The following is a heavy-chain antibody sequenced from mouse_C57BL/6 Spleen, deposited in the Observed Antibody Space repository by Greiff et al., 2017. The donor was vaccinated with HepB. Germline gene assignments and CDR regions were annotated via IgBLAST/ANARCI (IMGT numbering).Heavy chain of an antibody. Sequence: QVQLKQPGAELVKPGASVKLSCKASGYTFTSYWMHWVKQRPGQGLEWIGMIHPNSGSTNYNEKFKSKATLTVDKSSSTAYMQLSSLTSEDSAVYYCARRVGYDYEDYFDYWGQGTTLTVSS. J-gene: IGHJ2*01. CDR2: IHPNSGST. CDR1: GYTFTSYW. D-gene: IGHD2-4*01. V-gene: IGHV1-64*01. CDR3: ARRVGYDYEDYFDY.